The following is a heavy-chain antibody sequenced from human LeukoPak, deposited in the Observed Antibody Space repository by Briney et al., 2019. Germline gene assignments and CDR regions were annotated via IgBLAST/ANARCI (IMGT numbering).Heavy chain of an antibody. V-gene: IGHV4-39*07. CDR1: GGSISSSSYY. J-gene: IGHJ5*02. D-gene: IGHD3-22*01. CDR2: IYYSGST. Sequence: PSETLSLTCTVSGGSISSSSYYWGWIRQPPGKGLEWIGSIYYSGSTYYNPSLKSRVTISVDTSKNQFSLKLSSVTAADTAVYYCARVWHVKDSSGFWGGYNWFDPWGQGTLVTVSS. CDR3: ARVWHVKDSSGFWGGYNWFDP.